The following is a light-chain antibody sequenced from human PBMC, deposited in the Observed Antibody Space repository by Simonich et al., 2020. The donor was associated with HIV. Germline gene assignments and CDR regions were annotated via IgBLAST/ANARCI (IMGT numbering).Light chain of an antibody. CDR1: QSISSW. CDR3: QQYYGTPT. Sequence: DIQMTQSPSTLSASVGDRVTFTCRASQSISSWLAWYQQKPGKAPKLLIYAAGSLDSGVPSRFSGSGSGTGYTLTIGSLQPEDFATYYCQQYYGTPTFGQGTKLEIK. V-gene: IGKV1-5*01. J-gene: IGKJ2*01. CDR2: AAG.